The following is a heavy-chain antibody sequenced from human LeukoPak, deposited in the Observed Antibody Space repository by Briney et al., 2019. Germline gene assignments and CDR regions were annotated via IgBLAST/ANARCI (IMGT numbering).Heavy chain of an antibody. J-gene: IGHJ3*02. V-gene: IGHV3-21*01. CDR1: GFTFSSYS. Sequence: GGSLRLSCAASGFTFSSYSMNWVRQAPGKGLEWVSSISSSSSYIYYADSVKGRFTISRDNAKNSLYLQMNSLRADDTAVYYCAREVVTAMLTDAFDIWVQGTMVTVCS. D-gene: IGHD5-18*01. CDR3: AREVVTAMLTDAFDI. CDR2: ISSSSSYI.